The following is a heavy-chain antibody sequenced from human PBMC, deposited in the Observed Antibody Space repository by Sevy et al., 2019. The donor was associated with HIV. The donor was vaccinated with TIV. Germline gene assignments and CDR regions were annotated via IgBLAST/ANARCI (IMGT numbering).Heavy chain of an antibody. CDR1: GFTFSSYD. D-gene: IGHD6-13*01. V-gene: IGHV3-13*01. CDR3: ARAADGSWLDY. CDR2: IGTAGDT. Sequence: WGSLRLSCAASGFTFSSYDMHWVRQATGKGLEWVSAIGTAGDTYYPGSVKGRFTISRENAKNSLYLQMNSLRAGDTAVYYCARAADGSWLDYWGQGTLVTVSS. J-gene: IGHJ4*02.